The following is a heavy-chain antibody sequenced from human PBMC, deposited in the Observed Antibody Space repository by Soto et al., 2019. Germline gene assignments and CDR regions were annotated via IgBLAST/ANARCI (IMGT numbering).Heavy chain of an antibody. CDR1: GFTFSSYV. CDR2: IWYDGSNK. J-gene: IGHJ6*02. CDR3: ARDRKERELYAWYYGMDV. D-gene: IGHD1-26*01. V-gene: IGHV3-33*01. Sequence: LSGAASGFTFSSYVMHWVRQAPGKGLEWVAVIWYDGSNKYYADSVKGRFTISRDNSKNTLYLQMNSLRAEDTAVYYCARDRKERELYAWYYGMDVWGQGTTVTVSS.